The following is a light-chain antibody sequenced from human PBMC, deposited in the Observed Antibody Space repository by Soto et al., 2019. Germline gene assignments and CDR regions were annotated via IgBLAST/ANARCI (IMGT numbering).Light chain of an antibody. Sequence: IQMTQSPSTLSASVGDRATITCRASQSTSSNLAWYQQKPGKAPRLLIYRASTIANGVPARFSGSGSGTEISLTISSLQPDDVATYYRQRYSSHSTFGQGTKVDIK. CDR1: QSTSSN. CDR2: RAS. CDR3: QRYSSHST. J-gene: IGKJ1*01. V-gene: IGKV1-5*03.